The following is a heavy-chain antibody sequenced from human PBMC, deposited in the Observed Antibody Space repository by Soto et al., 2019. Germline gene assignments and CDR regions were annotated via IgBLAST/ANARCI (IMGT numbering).Heavy chain of an antibody. J-gene: IGHJ4*02. V-gene: IGHV3-23*01. CDR2: ISGSGGST. CDR1: GFTFSSYA. CDR3: GNRKEYDYGDYELGY. D-gene: IGHD4-17*01. Sequence: EVQLLESGGGLVQPGGSLRLSCAASGFTFSSYAMSWVRQAPGKGLEWVSAISGSGGSTYYADSVKGRFTISRDNSKNTLYRQMTSRRAEDTAVYYCGNRKEYDYGDYELGYWGQGTLVNVS.